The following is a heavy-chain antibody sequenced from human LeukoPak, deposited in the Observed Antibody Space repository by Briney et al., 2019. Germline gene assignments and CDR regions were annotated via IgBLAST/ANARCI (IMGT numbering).Heavy chain of an antibody. D-gene: IGHD3-22*01. V-gene: IGHV4-4*07. J-gene: IGHJ5*02. CDR1: GGSISGYY. CDR3: ARDRRYFDSSGFYSWFDP. Sequence: ASETLSLTCTVSGGSISGYYWSWVRQPAGKGLEWIGRISTTGYSNYNPSLQSRVTMSVDTSKNQFSLRLTSVTAADTAVYYCARDRRYFDSSGFYSWFDPWGQGTLVTVSS. CDR2: ISTTGYS.